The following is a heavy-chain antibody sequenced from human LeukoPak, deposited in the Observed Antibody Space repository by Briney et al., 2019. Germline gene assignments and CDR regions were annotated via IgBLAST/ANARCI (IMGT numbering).Heavy chain of an antibody. CDR3: ARSRGVGVDY. J-gene: IGHJ4*02. Sequence: ASVKVSCKASGYTFTGYQMQWVRQAPGQGLEWMGWINPNSGGTNYAQKFQGRVTMTRDTSISTAYMELSRLRSDDTAVYYCARSRGVGVDYWGQGTLVTVSS. V-gene: IGHV1-2*02. CDR1: GYTFTGYQ. CDR2: INPNSGGT. D-gene: IGHD3-16*01.